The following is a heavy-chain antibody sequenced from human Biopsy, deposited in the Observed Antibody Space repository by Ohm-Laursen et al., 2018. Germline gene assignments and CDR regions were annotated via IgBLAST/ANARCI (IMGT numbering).Heavy chain of an antibody. CDR2: ISPYFGNT. V-gene: IGHV1-18*01. Sequence: SVKVSCKVPGGTFSNYGVNWVRQAPAQGLEWVGWISPYFGNTNSTQKLQARVTLSTETSTDTAYMELRSLRYDDTAIYYCVREGLDCAGGTCYSGPLDLWGQGTLITVSS. J-gene: IGHJ4*03. CDR1: GGTFSNYG. CDR3: VREGLDCAGGTCYSGPLDL. D-gene: IGHD2-15*01.